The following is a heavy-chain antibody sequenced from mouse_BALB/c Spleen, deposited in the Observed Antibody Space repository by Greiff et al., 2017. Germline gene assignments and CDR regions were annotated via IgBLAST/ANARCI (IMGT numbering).Heavy chain of an antibody. D-gene: IGHD2-12*01. CDR2: INPSTGYT. J-gene: IGHJ3*01. Sequence: QVQLQQSGAELAKPGASVKMSCKASGYTFTSYWMHWVKQRPGQGLEWIGYINPSTGYTEYNQKFKDKATLTADKSSSTAYMQLSSLTSEDSAVYYCARSRRRWFAYWGQGTLVTVSA. CDR3: ARSRRRWFAY. V-gene: IGHV1-7*01. CDR1: GYTFTSYW.